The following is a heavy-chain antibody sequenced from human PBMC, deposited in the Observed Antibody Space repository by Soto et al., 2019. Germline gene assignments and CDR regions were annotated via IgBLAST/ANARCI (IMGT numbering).Heavy chain of an antibody. CDR2: ISGSGTTA. V-gene: IGHV3-23*01. CDR3: AKTTDGWFSAFEI. J-gene: IGHJ3*02. Sequence: GGSLRLSCAASGVTFSSYGMHWVRQAPGKGLEWVSAISGSGTTAYYADSVKGRFTFSRDNSKKTMYLQMNSLRAEDTAVYYCAKTTDGWFSAFEIWGQGTMVTVSS. D-gene: IGHD6-19*01. CDR1: GVTFSSYG.